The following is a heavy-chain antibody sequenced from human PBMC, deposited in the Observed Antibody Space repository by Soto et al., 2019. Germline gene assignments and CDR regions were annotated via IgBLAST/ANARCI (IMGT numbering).Heavy chain of an antibody. J-gene: IGHJ6*03. CDR2: ISSNGVGT. V-gene: IGHV3-64*01. CDR3: ARREQSDYYYMDV. CDR1: GFTFSNYA. Sequence: EVQLVESGGGLVQPGGSLRLSCAASGFTFSNYAMDWVRQAPGKVLEYVSGISSNGVGTYYANSVKDRFTISSDNSKNTLYLQIGSLRAEDMAVYYCARREQSDYYYMDVWGKGTSVTVSS. D-gene: IGHD1-26*01.